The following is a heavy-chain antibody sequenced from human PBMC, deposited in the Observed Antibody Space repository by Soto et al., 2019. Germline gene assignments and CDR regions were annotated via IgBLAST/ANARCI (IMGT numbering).Heavy chain of an antibody. CDR2: ISYDGSNK. CDR1: GFTFSSYG. J-gene: IGHJ4*02. CDR3: AKDAPEYSSGWYGGYYFDY. D-gene: IGHD6-19*01. Sequence: GGSLRLSCAASGFTFSSYGMHWVRQAPGKGLEWVAVISYDGSNKYYADSVKGRFTISRDNSKNTLYLQMNSLRAEDTAVYYCAKDAPEYSSGWYGGYYFDYWGQGTLVTVSS. V-gene: IGHV3-30*18.